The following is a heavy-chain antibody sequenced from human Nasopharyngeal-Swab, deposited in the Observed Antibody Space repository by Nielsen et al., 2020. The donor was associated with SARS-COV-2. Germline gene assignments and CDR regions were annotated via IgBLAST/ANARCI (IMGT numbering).Heavy chain of an antibody. D-gene: IGHD3-3*01. CDR1: GFTFSSYA. CDR3: ATPSPQGYDFWSGYGS. J-gene: IGHJ4*02. V-gene: IGHV3-30-3*01. CDR2: ISYDGSNK. Sequence: GESLKISCAASGFTFSSYAMHWVRQAPGKGLEWVAVISYDGSNKYYADSVKGRFTISRDNSKNTLYLQMNSPRAEDTAVYYCATPSPQGYDFWSGYGSWGQGTLVTVSS.